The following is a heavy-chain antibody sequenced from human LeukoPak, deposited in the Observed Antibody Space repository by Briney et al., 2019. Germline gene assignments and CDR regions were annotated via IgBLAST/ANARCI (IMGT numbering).Heavy chain of an antibody. V-gene: IGHV3-66*01. CDR3: ARGSITGTTDYNWFDP. D-gene: IGHD1-7*01. J-gene: IGHJ5*02. CDR2: IYSGGST. CDR1: GFTVSSNY. Sequence: GGSLRLSCGASGFTVSSNYMSWVRQALGKGLEWVSVIYSGGSTYYADSVKGRFTISRDNSKNTLYLQMNSLRAEDTAVYYCARGSITGTTDYNWFDPWGQGTLVTVSS.